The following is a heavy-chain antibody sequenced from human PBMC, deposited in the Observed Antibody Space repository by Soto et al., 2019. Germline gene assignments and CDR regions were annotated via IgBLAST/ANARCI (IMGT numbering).Heavy chain of an antibody. CDR1: GFTFSSYG. J-gene: IGHJ3*02. CDR2: IWYDGSNK. D-gene: IGHD3-22*01. Sequence: GGSLRLSCAASGFTFSSYGMHWVRQAPGKGLEWVAVIWYDGSNKYYADSVKGRFTISRDNSKNTLYLQMNSLRAEDTAVYYCARDHLITYSSGRADAFDIWGQGTMVTVSS. CDR3: ARDHLITYSSGRADAFDI. V-gene: IGHV3-33*01.